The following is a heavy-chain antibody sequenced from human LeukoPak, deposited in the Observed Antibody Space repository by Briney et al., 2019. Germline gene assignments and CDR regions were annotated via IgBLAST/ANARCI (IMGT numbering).Heavy chain of an antibody. CDR2: IYYSGST. V-gene: IGHV4-59*08. Sequence: PSETLSLTCSVSGGSISSYYWSWIRQPPRKGLEWIAYIYYSGSTNYNPSLKSRVTTSVDTSKNQFSLKLSSVTAADTAVYYCARGALLWFGESAFDIWGQGTMVPVSS. CDR1: GGSISSYY. CDR3: ARGALLWFGESAFDI. J-gene: IGHJ3*02. D-gene: IGHD3-10*01.